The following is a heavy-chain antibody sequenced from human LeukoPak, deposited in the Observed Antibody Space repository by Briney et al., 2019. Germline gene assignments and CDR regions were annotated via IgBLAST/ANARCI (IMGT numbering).Heavy chain of an antibody. Sequence: ASVKVSCTASGYIFTSYAMHWVRQAPGQRLEWMGWINAGNGNTKYSQKFQGRVTITRDTSATTVYMELSSLRSEDTAVYYCARDIDRVFNWFDPWGQGTLVTVSS. V-gene: IGHV1-3*01. CDR3: ARDIDRVFNWFDP. D-gene: IGHD6-13*01. J-gene: IGHJ5*02. CDR1: GYIFTSYA. CDR2: INAGNGNT.